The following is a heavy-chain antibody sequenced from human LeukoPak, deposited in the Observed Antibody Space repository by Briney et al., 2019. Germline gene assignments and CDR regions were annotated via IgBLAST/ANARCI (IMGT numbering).Heavy chain of an antibody. CDR1: GGSFSGYY. D-gene: IGHD3-22*01. CDR3: ARGTIKYDSSGYYFDY. J-gene: IGHJ4*02. V-gene: IGHV4-34*01. Sequence: PSETLSLTCAVYGGSFSGYYWSWIRQPPGKGLEWIGEINHSGSTNYNPSLKSRVTISVDTSKNQFSLKLSSVTAADTAVYYCARGTIKYDSSGYYFDYWGQGTLVTVSS. CDR2: INHSGST.